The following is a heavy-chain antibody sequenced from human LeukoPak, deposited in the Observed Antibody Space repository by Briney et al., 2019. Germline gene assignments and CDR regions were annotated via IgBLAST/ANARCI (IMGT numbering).Heavy chain of an antibody. CDR2: FDPEDGET. CDR1: GYTLTELP. V-gene: IGHV1-24*01. CDR3: ATEGVWRVGGSDEGLDY. D-gene: IGHD3-16*01. Sequence: ASVKVSCKVSGYTLTELPMHWVRQAPGKGLEWMGGFDPEDGETIYAQKFQGRVTMTEDTSTDTAYMELSSLRSEDTAVYYCATEGVWRVGGSDEGLDYWGQGTLVTVSS. J-gene: IGHJ4*02.